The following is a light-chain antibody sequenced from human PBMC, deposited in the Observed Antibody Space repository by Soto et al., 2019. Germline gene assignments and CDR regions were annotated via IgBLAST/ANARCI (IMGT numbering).Light chain of an antibody. J-gene: IGKJ3*01. Sequence: MTQSPATLSVSPGERVTLSCMASQSVGYHLAWYQRKAGQAPTLLIYDASTRATGIPARFSGSGSGTEFTLTISSLQSEDFAVYYCHQYNQWPPLFGAGTKVDIK. V-gene: IGKV3-15*01. CDR3: HQYNQWPPL. CDR2: DAS. CDR1: QSVGYH.